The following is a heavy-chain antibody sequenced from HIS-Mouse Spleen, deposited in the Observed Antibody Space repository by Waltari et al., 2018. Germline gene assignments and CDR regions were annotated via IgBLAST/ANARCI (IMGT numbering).Heavy chain of an antibody. CDR1: GGSISSSSYY. CDR2: IYYRGRT. D-gene: IGHD6-13*01. CDR3: AREIPYSSSWYDWYFDL. Sequence: QLQLQESGPGLVKPSETLSLTCTVSGGSISSSSYYWGWIRQPPGKGLEWLGSIYYRGRTDYNPSRKGRVTISVDTSKNQFSLKLSSVTAADTAVYYCAREIPYSSSWYDWYFDLWGRGTLVTVSS. V-gene: IGHV4-39*07. J-gene: IGHJ2*01.